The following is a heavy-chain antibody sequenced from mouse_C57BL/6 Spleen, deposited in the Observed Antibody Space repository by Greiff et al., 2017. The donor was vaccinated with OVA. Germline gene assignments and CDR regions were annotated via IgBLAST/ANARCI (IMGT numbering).Heavy chain of an antibody. Sequence: VQLVESGAELVKPGASVKMSCKASGYTFTTYPIEWMKQNHGKSLEWIGNFHPYNDDTKYNEKFKGKATLTVEKSSSTVYLELSRLTSDDSAVYYCARGYGSSYPYYFDYWGQGTTLTVSS. CDR1: GYTFTTYP. CDR2: FHPYNDDT. V-gene: IGHV1-47*01. CDR3: ARGYGSSYPYYFDY. J-gene: IGHJ2*01. D-gene: IGHD1-1*01.